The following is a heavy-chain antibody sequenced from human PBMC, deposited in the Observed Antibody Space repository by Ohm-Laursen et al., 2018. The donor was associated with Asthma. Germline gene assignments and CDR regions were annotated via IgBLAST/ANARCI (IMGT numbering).Heavy chain of an antibody. J-gene: IGHJ6*02. V-gene: IGHV4-31*02. CDR3: ARDGSSVAGTPYGMDV. Sequence: TLSLTWTVSGGSISSGGYFYSWIRQHPGKGLEWIGYIYYSGSTYYNPSLKSRVTISVDTSKNQFSLKLSSVTAADTAVYYCARDGSSVAGTPYGMDVWGQGTTVTVSS. CDR2: IYYSGST. CDR1: GGSISSGGYF. D-gene: IGHD6-19*01.